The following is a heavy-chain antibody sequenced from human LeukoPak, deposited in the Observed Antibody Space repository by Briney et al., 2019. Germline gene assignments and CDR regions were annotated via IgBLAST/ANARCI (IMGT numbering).Heavy chain of an antibody. D-gene: IGHD3-10*01. Sequence: GGSLRLSCAASGFTFSSYEMNWVRQAPGKGLEWVSSISSSSSYIYYADSVKGRFTISRDNAKNSLYLQMNSLRAEDTAVYYCARDLRITMVRTNYWGQGTLVTVSS. CDR2: ISSSSSYI. J-gene: IGHJ4*02. CDR3: ARDLRITMVRTNY. V-gene: IGHV3-21*01. CDR1: GFTFSSYE.